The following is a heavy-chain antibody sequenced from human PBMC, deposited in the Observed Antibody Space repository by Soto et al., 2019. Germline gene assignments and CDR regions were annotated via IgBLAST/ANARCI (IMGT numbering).Heavy chain of an antibody. CDR3: ARASGRVEDTYQKDAFDI. J-gene: IGHJ3*02. Sequence: QVQLQQWGAGLLKPSETLSLTCAVYGGSFSGYYWSWIRQPPGKGLEWIGEINHSGSTNYNPSLMSLVTILVDTSKSRFSLKLSSVTAADTPVYYCARASGRVEDTYQKDAFDIWVQGTMVTVSS. CDR2: INHSGST. D-gene: IGHD6-19*01. CDR1: GGSFSGYY. V-gene: IGHV4-34*01.